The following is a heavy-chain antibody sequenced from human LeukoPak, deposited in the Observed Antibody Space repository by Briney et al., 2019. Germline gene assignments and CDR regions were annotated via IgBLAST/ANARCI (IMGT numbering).Heavy chain of an antibody. V-gene: IGHV4-38-2*02. Sequence: MASETLSLTCTVSGYSISSGYYWGWIRQPPGKGLEWIGSIYHSGSTHYNPPLKSRVTISLDTSKNQVTLKLSSVTAADTAMFYCARSGGPDYYDSSAFEIWGQGTMVTVSS. D-gene: IGHD3-22*01. CDR1: GYSISSGYY. J-gene: IGHJ3*02. CDR2: IYHSGST. CDR3: ARSGGPDYYDSSAFEI.